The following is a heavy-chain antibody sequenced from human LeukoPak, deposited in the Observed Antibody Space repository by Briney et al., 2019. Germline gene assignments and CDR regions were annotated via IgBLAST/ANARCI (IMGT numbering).Heavy chain of an antibody. CDR1: GFAFSIYG. Sequence: PGGSLRLSCAASGFAFSIYGMHWVRQGPGKGLEWVAVISNDGSNKYSADSVKGRFTISRDNSKNTLYLQMNSLRAEDTAVYYCAKGPFGSGSPYYFDYWGQGTLVTVSS. V-gene: IGHV3-30*18. CDR3: AKGPFGSGSPYYFDY. J-gene: IGHJ4*02. D-gene: IGHD3-10*01. CDR2: ISNDGSNK.